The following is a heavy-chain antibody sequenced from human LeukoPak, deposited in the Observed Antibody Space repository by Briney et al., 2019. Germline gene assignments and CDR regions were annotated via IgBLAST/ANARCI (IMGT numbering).Heavy chain of an antibody. J-gene: IGHJ4*02. CDR2: IIPILGTA. V-gene: IGHV1-69*04. CDR3: AREAPIVGATTFDY. Sequence: SVKVSCKASGGTFSSYAISWVRQAPGQGLEWMGRIIPILGTANYAQKFQGRVTITADKSTSTAYMELSSLRSEDTAVYYCAREAPIVGATTFDYWGQGTLVTVSS. D-gene: IGHD1-26*01. CDR1: GGTFSSYA.